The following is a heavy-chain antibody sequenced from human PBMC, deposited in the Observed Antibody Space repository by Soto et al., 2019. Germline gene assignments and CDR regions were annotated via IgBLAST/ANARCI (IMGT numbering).Heavy chain of an antibody. V-gene: IGHV1-3*01. Sequence: QVQLVQSGAEVKKPGASVKVSCKASGYTFTSYAMHWVRQAPGQRLEWMGWINAGNGNTKYSQNFQGRVTITRDTSASTAYMELSSRRSEDTAVYYCARGPGGPDGPGDYWGQGALVTVSS. CDR1: GYTFTSYA. CDR3: ARGPGGPDGPGDY. CDR2: INAGNGNT. J-gene: IGHJ4*02. D-gene: IGHD2-15*01.